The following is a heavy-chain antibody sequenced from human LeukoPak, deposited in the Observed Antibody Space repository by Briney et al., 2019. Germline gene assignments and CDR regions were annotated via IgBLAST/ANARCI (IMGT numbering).Heavy chain of an antibody. CDR3: AGHPRGQYTRGFSAFEI. CDR2: LSDTWNT. CDR1: GGSISGNSLC. D-gene: IGHD3-10*01. V-gene: IGHV4-39*02. J-gene: IGHJ3*02. Sequence: SETLSLTCTVAGGSISGNSLCWGWIRQPPGKGLEWIGSLSDTWNTYYNPSLSSRVSISIDTSNNHFSLRLNSVTDTDTAVYFCAGHPRGQYTRGFSAFEIWGRGTLVTVSS.